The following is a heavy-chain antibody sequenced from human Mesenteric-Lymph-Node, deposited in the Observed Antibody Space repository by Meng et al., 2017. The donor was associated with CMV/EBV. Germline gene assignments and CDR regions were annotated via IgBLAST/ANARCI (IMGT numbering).Heavy chain of an antibody. CDR3: ARDQYYYYYGMDV. J-gene: IGHJ6*02. CDR1: GFTVSSNY. Sequence: GESLKISCAASGFTVSSNYMSWVRQALGKGLEWVANIKVDGNEKHYVDSVKGRFTISRDNAENSLYLQMNSLRAEDTAVYYCARDQYYYYYGMDVWGQGTTVTVSS. CDR2: IKVDGNEK. V-gene: IGHV3-7*03.